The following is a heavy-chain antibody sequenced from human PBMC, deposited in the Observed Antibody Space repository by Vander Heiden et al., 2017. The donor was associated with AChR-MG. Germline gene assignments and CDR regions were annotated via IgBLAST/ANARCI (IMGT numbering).Heavy chain of an antibody. V-gene: IGHV4-34*01. J-gene: IGHJ6*02. Sequence: QVQLQQWGAGLLQPSETLSLTCAVYGGSFSGYYWSWIRQPPGKGLEWIGEINHSGSTNYNPSLKSRVTISVDTSKNQFSLKLSSVTAADTAVYYCARGVAEQLVPGGYYYGMDVWGQGTTVTVSS. CDR1: GGSFSGYY. CDR3: ARGVAEQLVPGGYYYGMDV. CDR2: INHSGST. D-gene: IGHD6-6*01.